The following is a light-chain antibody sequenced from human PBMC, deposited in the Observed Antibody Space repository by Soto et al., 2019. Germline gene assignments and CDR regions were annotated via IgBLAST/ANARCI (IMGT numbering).Light chain of an antibody. J-gene: IGKJ5*01. CDR3: LRHNDYPIT. CDR2: AAS. CDR1: QGIGNG. V-gene: IGKV1-17*01. Sequence: DIQMTQSPSSLAASVGDRVIITCRASQGIGNGLSWFQQKPGKAPKRLIYAASTLQSGVPSRFSGSGSGTEFPLTISSLQPEDFATYYCLRHNDYPITFGQGTRLEIK.